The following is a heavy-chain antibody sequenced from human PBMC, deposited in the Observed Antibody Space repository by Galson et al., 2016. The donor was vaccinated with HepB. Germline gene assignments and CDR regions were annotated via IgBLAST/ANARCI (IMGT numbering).Heavy chain of an antibody. D-gene: IGHD3/OR15-3a*01. V-gene: IGHV3-23*01. CDR2: INAGGNNR. CDR1: GFTFSTYP. Sequence: SLRLSCAASGFTFSTYPMGWVRQAPGKGTEWVSGINAGGNNRYYSDSVKGRFAISRDNSKDTLYLQLDNLRGEDTAVYYWVEYVGLDGFDYWGQGTLVIVSS. J-gene: IGHJ4*02. CDR3: VEYVGLDGFDY.